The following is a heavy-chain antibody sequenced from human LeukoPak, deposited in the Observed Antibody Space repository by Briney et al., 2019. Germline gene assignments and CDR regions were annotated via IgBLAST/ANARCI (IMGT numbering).Heavy chain of an antibody. V-gene: IGHV3-23*01. D-gene: IGHD3-10*01. J-gene: IGHJ4*02. Sequence: QSGGSLRLSCAASGFTFSSYAMSWVRQAPGKGLEWVSAISGSGGSTYYADSVKGRFTISRDNSKNTLYLQMNSLRAEDTAVYYCAKAPNGGGYYYGSGSYLPFDYWGQGTLVTVSS. CDR3: AKAPNGGGYYYGSGSYLPFDY. CDR2: ISGSGGST. CDR1: GFTFSSYA.